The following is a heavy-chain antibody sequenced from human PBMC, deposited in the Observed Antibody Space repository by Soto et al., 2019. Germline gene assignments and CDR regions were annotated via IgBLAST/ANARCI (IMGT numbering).Heavy chain of an antibody. D-gene: IGHD3-9*01. CDR2: IIPIFGTA. CDR3: AITDNRXLGSDILTGYPYRYYYYYGMDV. J-gene: IGHJ6*02. V-gene: IGHV1-69*01. CDR1: GGTFSSYA. Sequence: QVQLVQSGAEVKKPGSSVKVSCKASGGTFSSYAISWVRQAPGQGLEWMGGIIPIFGTANYAQKFQGRVTITADESTSTAYMELSSLRYEDTAVYYCAITDNRXLGSDILTGYPYRYYYYYGMDVWGQGTTVTVSS.